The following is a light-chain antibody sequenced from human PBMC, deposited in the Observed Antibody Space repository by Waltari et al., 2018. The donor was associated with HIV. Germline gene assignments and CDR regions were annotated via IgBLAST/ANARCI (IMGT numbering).Light chain of an antibody. Sequence: QSVLTQPPSVSAAPGQTVSISCSGFSSNIGNNFVSWYHQLPGKAPKRLIFDNNKRPSGIPDRVSASKSGTSATLASTGLQTGDEGDYYCGTWDNSLKTVVFGGGTKVTVL. V-gene: IGLV1-51*01. CDR3: GTWDNSLKTVV. J-gene: IGLJ2*01. CDR1: SSNIGNNF. CDR2: DNN.